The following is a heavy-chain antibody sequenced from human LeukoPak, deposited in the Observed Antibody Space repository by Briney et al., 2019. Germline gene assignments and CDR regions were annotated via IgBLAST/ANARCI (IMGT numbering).Heavy chain of an antibody. CDR3: AKGPSSSWYRYFDY. D-gene: IGHD6-13*01. CDR1: GFTFSSYA. CDR2: ISGSGDNT. V-gene: IGHV3-23*01. Sequence: GGSLRLSCAASGFTFSSYAMSWLRQAPGKGLEWVSAISGSGDNTYYADSVKGRFTISRDNSKNTLYLQMNSLRAGDTAVYYCAKGPSSSWYRYFDYWGQGTLVTVSS. J-gene: IGHJ4*02.